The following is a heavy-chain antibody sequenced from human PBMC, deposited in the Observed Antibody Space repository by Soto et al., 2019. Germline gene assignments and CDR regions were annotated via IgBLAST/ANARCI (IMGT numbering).Heavy chain of an antibody. CDR2: IDHSGST. V-gene: IGHV4-34*01. CDR1: GGSFSCYY. CDR3: ATYSSSWYYYYGMDV. D-gene: IGHD6-13*01. J-gene: IGHJ6*02. Sequence: PSETLSVTCAVYGGSFSCYYWSWIRQPPGKGLEWIGEIDHSGSTNYNPSLKSRVTISVDTSKNQFSLKLSSVTAADTAVYYCATYSSSWYYYYGMDVWGQGTTVTVSS.